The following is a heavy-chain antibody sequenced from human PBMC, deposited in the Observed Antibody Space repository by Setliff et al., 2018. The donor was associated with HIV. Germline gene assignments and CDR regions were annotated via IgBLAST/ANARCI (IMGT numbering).Heavy chain of an antibody. Sequence: PSETLSLTCTVSGGSVRRLSYYWGWIRQPPGKGLEWIGSIYYSGSTYYNPSLKSRVTISVDTSNNQFSLNLTSVTAADTAVYYCVSWEYIVVVNATLYDYWGLGTLVTVSS. CDR2: IYYSGST. CDR3: VSWEYIVVVNATLYDY. CDR1: GGSVRRLSYY. D-gene: IGHD2-15*01. J-gene: IGHJ4*02. V-gene: IGHV4-39*01.